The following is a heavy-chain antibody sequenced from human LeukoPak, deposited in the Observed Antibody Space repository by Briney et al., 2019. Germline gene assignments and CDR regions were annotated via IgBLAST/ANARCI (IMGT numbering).Heavy chain of an antibody. D-gene: IGHD3-22*01. CDR3: AREFYYDSSGYGRLGAFDI. J-gene: IGHJ3*02. CDR2: INPNSGGT. CDR1: GYTFTSYY. Sequence: ASVKVSCKASGYTFTSYYMHWVRQAPGQGLEWMGWINPNSGGTNYAQKFQGRVTMTRDTSISTAYMELSRLRSDDTAVYYCAREFYYDSSGYGRLGAFDIWGQGTMVTVSS. V-gene: IGHV1-2*02.